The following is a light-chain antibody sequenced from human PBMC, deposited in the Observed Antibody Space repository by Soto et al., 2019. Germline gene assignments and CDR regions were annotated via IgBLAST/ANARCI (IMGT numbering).Light chain of an antibody. CDR2: GNS. CDR3: QSYDSSLSVVV. CDR1: SSNIGAGYD. V-gene: IGLV1-40*01. Sequence: QSVLTQSPSVSGAPGQRVTISCTGSSSNIGAGYDVHWYQQLPGTAPKHLIYGNSNRPSGVPDRFSGSKSGTSASLAITGLQAEDEADYYCQSYDSSLSVVVFGGGTKLTVL. J-gene: IGLJ2*01.